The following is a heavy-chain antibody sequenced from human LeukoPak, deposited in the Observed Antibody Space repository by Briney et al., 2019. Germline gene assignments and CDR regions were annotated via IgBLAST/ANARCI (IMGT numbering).Heavy chain of an antibody. CDR1: GGSISSGGYS. CDR3: ARDRSLVGATTSDAFDI. Sequence: SQTLSLTCAVSGGSISSGGYSWGWIRQPPGKGLEWIGYIYHSGSTYYNPSLKSRVTISVDRSKNQFSLKLSSVTAADTAVYYCARDRSLVGATTSDAFDIWGQGTMVTVSS. V-gene: IGHV4-30-2*01. CDR2: IYHSGST. D-gene: IGHD1-26*01. J-gene: IGHJ3*02.